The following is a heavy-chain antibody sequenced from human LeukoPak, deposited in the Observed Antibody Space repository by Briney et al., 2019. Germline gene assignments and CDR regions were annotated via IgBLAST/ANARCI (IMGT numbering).Heavy chain of an antibody. CDR2: ISSSGSTI. Sequence: PGGSLRLSCAASGFTFSSYEMNWVRQAPGKGLEWVSYISSSGSTIYYADSVKGRFTISRDNAKNSLYLQMNSLRAEDTAVYYCARRVEGVPPDYWGQGTLVTVSS. CDR3: ARRVEGVPPDY. J-gene: IGHJ4*02. D-gene: IGHD2-15*01. V-gene: IGHV3-48*03. CDR1: GFTFSSYE.